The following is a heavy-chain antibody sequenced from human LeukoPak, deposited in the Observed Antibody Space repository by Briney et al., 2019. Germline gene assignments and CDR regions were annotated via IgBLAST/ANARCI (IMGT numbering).Heavy chain of an antibody. CDR2: IYYSGST. V-gene: IGHV4-59*01. CDR3: ARSRGYFDY. D-gene: IGHD6-13*01. CDR1: GGSISSYY. J-gene: IGHJ4*02. Sequence: SETLSLTCTVSGGSISSYYWSWIRQPPGKGLEWIGYIYYSGSTNYNPSLKSRVTISVDTSRNQFSLKLRSVTAADTALYYCARSRGYFDYWGQGTLVTVSS.